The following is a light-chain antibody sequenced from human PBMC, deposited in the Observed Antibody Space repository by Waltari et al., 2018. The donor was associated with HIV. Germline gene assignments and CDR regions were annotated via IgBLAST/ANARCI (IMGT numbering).Light chain of an antibody. CDR3: QQYGSSPKT. V-gene: IGKV3-20*01. Sequence: EIVLTQYPGTLSLSPVERASLSCRASQSLSSSYLAWYQQKPGQAPRLLVYGASHRATDIPDRFSGSGSGTDFALTISRVEPEDFAVYYCQQYGSSPKTFGQGTKLEIK. J-gene: IGKJ2*01. CDR1: QSLSSSY. CDR2: GAS.